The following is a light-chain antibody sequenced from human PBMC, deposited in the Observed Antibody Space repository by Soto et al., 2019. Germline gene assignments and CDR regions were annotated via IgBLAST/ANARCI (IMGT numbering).Light chain of an antibody. CDR2: AAS. CDR3: VQHRHYPRT. J-gene: IGKJ4*01. V-gene: IGKV1-17*03. Sequence: DIQMTQSPSSMSASVGDRVTITCRASQGIDNYVAWFQQKPGKVPQRLICAASNLQCGVPPRFSGSGSGTEFSLTHSSLQSEYFATCYCVQHRHYPRTVGGGTNVDSK. CDR1: QGIDNY.